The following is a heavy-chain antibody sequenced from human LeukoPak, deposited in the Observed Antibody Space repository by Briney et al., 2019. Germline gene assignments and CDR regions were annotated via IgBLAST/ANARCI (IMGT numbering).Heavy chain of an antibody. Sequence: PGGSLRLSCAASGFTVNRNYMIWVRQAPGKGLECVSVIYSGGTTWYADSVKGRFTSSRDTNTLYLQMNSLRAEDTAVYYCARKSDSLLVREGDCWGQGTLVTVSS. CDR1: GFTVNRNY. D-gene: IGHD3-10*01. J-gene: IGHJ4*02. V-gene: IGHV3-66*01. CDR2: IYSGGTT. CDR3: ARKSDSLLVREGDC.